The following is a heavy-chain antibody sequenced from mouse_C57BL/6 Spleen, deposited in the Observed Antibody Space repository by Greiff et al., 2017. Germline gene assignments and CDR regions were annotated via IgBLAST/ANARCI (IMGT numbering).Heavy chain of an antibody. D-gene: IGHD2-2*01. CDR2: IDPSDSYT. V-gene: IGHV1-50*01. Sequence: QVQLQQPGAELVKPGASVKLSCKASGYTFTSYWMQWVKQRPGQGLEWIGKIDPSDSYTNYNQKFKGKATLTVDTSSSTAYMQLSSLTSEDSAVYYCARRSYGYDQDYWGQGTTLTVSS. CDR3: ARRSYGYDQDY. CDR1: GYTFTSYW. J-gene: IGHJ2*01.